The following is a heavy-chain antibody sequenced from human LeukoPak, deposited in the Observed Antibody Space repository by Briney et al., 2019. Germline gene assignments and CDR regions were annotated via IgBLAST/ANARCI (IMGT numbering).Heavy chain of an antibody. J-gene: IGHJ4*02. CDR2: IYYSGST. Sequence: PSETLSLTCTVSGGSISSSSYYWGWIRQPPGKGLEWIGSIYYSGSTYYNPSLKSRVTISVDTSKNQFSLKLSSVTAADTAVYYCARGKDYDSSPFDYWGQGTLVTVSS. D-gene: IGHD3-22*01. V-gene: IGHV4-39*07. CDR3: ARGKDYDSSPFDY. CDR1: GGSISSSSYY.